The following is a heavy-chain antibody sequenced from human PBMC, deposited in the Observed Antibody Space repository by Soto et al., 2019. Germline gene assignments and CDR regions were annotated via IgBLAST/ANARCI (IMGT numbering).Heavy chain of an antibody. CDR3: ARRKDYTSNFVFDY. V-gene: IGHV5-51*01. CDR2: IYPSDSDT. CDR1: GDSFTSHL. D-gene: IGHD4-4*01. J-gene: IGHJ4*02. Sequence: PGESLKISFKASGDSFTSHLICWVRQMPVKGLEWMGIIYPSDSDTRYSPSFQGQVTMSADKSISTAYLQWSSLKTSDTAMYYCARRKDYTSNFVFDYWGRGTLVTVSS.